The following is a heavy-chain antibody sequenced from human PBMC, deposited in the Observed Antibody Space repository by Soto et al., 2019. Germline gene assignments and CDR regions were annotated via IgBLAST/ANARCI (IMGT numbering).Heavy chain of an antibody. V-gene: IGHV4-31*03. Sequence: SETLSLPCTVTGVSITSGGYYWSWIRQHPGKGLEWLRYSYGSGGSGSTLYNPSLKSRIALSVDTSKTQFSLNRSSVTVADTAVYVCARKQAGYFSGIDHWGQGTRVTVSS. CDR3: ARKQAGYFSGIDH. CDR2: SYGSGGSGST. J-gene: IGHJ4*02. CDR1: GVSITSGGYY. D-gene: IGHD2-15*01.